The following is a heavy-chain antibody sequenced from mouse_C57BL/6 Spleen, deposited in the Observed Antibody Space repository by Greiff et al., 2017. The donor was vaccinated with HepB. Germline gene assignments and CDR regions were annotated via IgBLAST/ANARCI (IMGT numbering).Heavy chain of an antibody. CDR1: GFTFNTYA. J-gene: IGHJ2*01. CDR2: IRSKSSNYAT. CDR3: VRDGSNYVPYYFDY. Sequence: EVMLVESGGGLVQPKGSLKLSCAASGFTFNTYAMHWVRQAPGKGLEWVARIRSKSSNYATYYADSVKDRFTISRDDSQSMLYLQMNNLKTEDTAMYYCVRDGSNYVPYYFDYWGQGTTLTVSS. D-gene: IGHD2-5*01. V-gene: IGHV10-3*01.